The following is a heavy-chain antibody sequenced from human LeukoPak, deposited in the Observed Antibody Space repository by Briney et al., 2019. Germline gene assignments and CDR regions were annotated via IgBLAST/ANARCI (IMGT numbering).Heavy chain of an antibody. V-gene: IGHV1-2*02. CDR3: ARGTRIAVTGTSQRKKFDF. D-gene: IGHD6-19*01. J-gene: IGHJ4*02. CDR1: GYTFTAYY. CDR2: IDTNTGAT. Sequence: ASVKVSCKASGYTFTAYYIHWVRQAPGQGLEWMGWIDTNTGATKYAQKVQGRVTITRNTSIDTAYMELSSLRSEDTAVYYCARGTRIAVTGTSQRKKFDFWGQGTLVTVSS.